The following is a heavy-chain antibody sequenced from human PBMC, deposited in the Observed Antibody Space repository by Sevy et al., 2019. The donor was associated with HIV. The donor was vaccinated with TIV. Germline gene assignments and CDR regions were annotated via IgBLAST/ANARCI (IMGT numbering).Heavy chain of an antibody. CDR1: GFTFSSYA. Sequence: GGSLRLSCAASGFTFSSYAMSWVRQAPGKGLEWVSAISGSGGSTYYADSVKGRFTISRENSKNTLYLQMNSLRAEDTAVYYCAFSSAGYCSSTSCPHYYYYYYMDVWGKGTTVTVSS. D-gene: IGHD2-2*01. CDR3: AFSSAGYCSSTSCPHYYYYYYMDV. CDR2: ISGSGGST. J-gene: IGHJ6*03. V-gene: IGHV3-23*01.